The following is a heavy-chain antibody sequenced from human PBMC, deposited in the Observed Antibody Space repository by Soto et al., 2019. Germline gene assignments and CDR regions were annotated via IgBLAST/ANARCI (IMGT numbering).Heavy chain of an antibody. CDR2: IWNDGSSR. J-gene: IGHJ4*02. CDR1: GFTFSNYG. CDR3: ARPDIVAAIGGALDC. D-gene: IGHD5-12*01. V-gene: IGHV3-33*01. Sequence: QVQLVESGGGVVQPGRSLRLSCEASGFTFSNYGMHWVRQAPGKGLEWVAVIWNDGSSRYYADSVKGRFTISRDNAKKTLCLQMNNLRAEDTAVYYCARPDIVAAIGGALDCWGQGTLVTVSS.